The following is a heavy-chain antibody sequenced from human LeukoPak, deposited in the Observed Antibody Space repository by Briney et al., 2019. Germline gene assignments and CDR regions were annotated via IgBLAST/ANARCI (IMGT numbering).Heavy chain of an antibody. Sequence: GGSLRLSCAASGFTFSSYGMHWVRQAPGKGLEWVAVISYDGSSKYYADSVKGRFTISRDNSKNTLYLQMNSLRAEDTAVYYCAKLVLRDYFDYWGQGTLVTVSS. CDR1: GFTFSSYG. D-gene: IGHD2-15*01. CDR3: AKLVLRDYFDY. V-gene: IGHV3-30*18. CDR2: ISYDGSSK. J-gene: IGHJ4*02.